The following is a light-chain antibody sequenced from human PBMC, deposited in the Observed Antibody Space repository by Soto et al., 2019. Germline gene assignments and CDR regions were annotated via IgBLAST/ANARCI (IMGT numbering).Light chain of an antibody. V-gene: IGKV3-15*01. J-gene: IGKJ1*01. CDR3: QQYDRWPQT. CDR2: GAS. Sequence: EIVMTQSPATLSVSPGERATLSCRASQSVNSDLAWYQHKPGQATRLLIYGASTRATGIPARFSGRGSGTEFTLTISSLQSVDFAVYYCQQYDRWPQTFGQGTKVEIK. CDR1: QSVNSD.